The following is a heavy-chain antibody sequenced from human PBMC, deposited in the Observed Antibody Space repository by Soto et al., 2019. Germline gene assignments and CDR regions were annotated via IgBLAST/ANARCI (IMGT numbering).Heavy chain of an antibody. CDR2: ISSSSSTI. D-gene: IGHD5-12*01. Sequence: PGGSLRLSCAASGFTFSSYSMNWVRQAPGKGLEWVSYISSSSSTIYYADSVKGRFTISRDNAKNSLYLQMNSLRAEDTAVYYCARATIVATIHYFDYWGQGTLVTVSS. CDR1: GFTFSSYS. CDR3: ARATIVATIHYFDY. J-gene: IGHJ4*02. V-gene: IGHV3-48*01.